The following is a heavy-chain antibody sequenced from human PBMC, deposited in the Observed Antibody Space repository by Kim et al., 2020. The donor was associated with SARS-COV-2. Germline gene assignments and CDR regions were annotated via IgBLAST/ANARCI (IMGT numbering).Heavy chain of an antibody. CDR3: ASRKGGYSSSWYWGYFDY. J-gene: IGHJ4*02. Sequence: KSRVTISVDTSKNQFSLKLSSVTAADTAVYYCASRKGGYSSSWYWGYFDYWGQGTLVTVSS. V-gene: IGHV4-39*01. D-gene: IGHD6-13*01.